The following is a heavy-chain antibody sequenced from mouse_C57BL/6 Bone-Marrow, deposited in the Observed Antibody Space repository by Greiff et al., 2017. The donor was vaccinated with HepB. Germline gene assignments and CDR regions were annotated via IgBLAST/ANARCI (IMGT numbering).Heavy chain of an antibody. D-gene: IGHD1-1*02. CDR3: ERGGQAMDY. CDR2: IYPGSGNT. V-gene: IGHV1-76*01. Sequence: VKLMESGAELVRPGASVKLSCKASGYTFTDYYINWVKQRPGQGLEWIARIYPGSGNTYYNEKFKGKATLTAEKSSSTAYMQLSSLTSEDSAVYFCERGGQAMDYWGQGTAVTVSS. J-gene: IGHJ4*01. CDR1: GYTFTDYY.